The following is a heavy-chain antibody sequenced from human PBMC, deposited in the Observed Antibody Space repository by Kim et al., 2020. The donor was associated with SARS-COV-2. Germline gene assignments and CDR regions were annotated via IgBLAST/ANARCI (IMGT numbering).Heavy chain of an antibody. CDR2: ISAYNGNT. Sequence: ASVKVSCKASGYTFTSYGISWVRQAPGQGLEWMGWISAYNGNTNYAQKLQGRVTMTTDTSTSTAYMELRSLRSDDTAVYYCARDTSVYYDILTGYSNWFDPWGQGTLVTVSS. CDR3: ARDTSVYYDILTGYSNWFDP. J-gene: IGHJ5*02. D-gene: IGHD3-9*01. V-gene: IGHV1-18*04. CDR1: GYTFTSYG.